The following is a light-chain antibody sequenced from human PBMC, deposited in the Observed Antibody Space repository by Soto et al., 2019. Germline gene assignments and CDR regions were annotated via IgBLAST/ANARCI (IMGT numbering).Light chain of an antibody. Sequence: QSVLTQPASVSGSPGQSITISCTGTSSDVGGYNYVSWYQQHPGKAPKLMIYDVSNRPSGVSNRFSGSKSGNTASLTISGLRAEDEAVYYCSSYTSSSTGVFGTGTKVTVL. CDR3: SSYTSSSTGV. CDR1: SSDVGGYNY. J-gene: IGLJ1*01. CDR2: DVS. V-gene: IGLV2-14*01.